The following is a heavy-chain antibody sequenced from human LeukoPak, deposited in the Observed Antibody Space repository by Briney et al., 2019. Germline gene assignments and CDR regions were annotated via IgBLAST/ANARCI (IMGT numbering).Heavy chain of an antibody. Sequence: PSETLSLTCTVSGDSINNFYWSWIRQPAGKGLEWIGRVYFSGTTDYNPSLKSRVSMSVDTSSKQFSLRLSSMTAADTALYYCARGYKPASGKDGAFDIWGQGTMVTVSS. CDR3: ARGYKPASGKDGAFDI. J-gene: IGHJ3*02. CDR2: VYFSGTT. CDR1: GDSINNFY. V-gene: IGHV4-4*07. D-gene: IGHD6-13*01.